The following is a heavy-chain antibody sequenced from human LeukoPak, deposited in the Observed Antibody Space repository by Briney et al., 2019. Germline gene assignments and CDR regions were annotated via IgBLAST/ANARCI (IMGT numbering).Heavy chain of an antibody. D-gene: IGHD6-13*01. Sequence: PSETLSLTCTVSGGSISSYYWSWIRQPPGKGLEWIGCFYNSGSTNYNPSLESRVTISVDTSKNQFSLRLTSVTAADTAVYYCARDGSSRSFQHWGQGTLVTVSS. V-gene: IGHV4-59*01. CDR2: FYNSGST. CDR3: ARDGSSRSFQH. CDR1: GGSISSYY. J-gene: IGHJ1*01.